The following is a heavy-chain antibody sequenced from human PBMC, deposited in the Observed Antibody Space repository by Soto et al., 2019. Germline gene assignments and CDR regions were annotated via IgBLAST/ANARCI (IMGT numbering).Heavy chain of an antibody. CDR1: GFTFSSFA. CDR2: IGGSGAST. V-gene: IGHV3-23*01. D-gene: IGHD7-27*01. Sequence: AGGSLRLSCAASGFTFSSFAMNWVRQAPGKGLEWVSAIGGSGASTYYADSVKGRFTISRDNSKNTLYLQMSGLKVEDTALYYCEKPEIIHSWGNGPDYWGQGTLVTVSS. CDR3: EKPEIIHSWGNGPDY. J-gene: IGHJ4*02.